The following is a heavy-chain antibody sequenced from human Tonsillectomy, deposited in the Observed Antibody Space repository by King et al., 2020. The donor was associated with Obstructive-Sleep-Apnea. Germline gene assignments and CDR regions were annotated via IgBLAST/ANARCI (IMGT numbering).Heavy chain of an antibody. CDR1: GGSISSYY. CDR2: IYTSGST. V-gene: IGHV4-4*07. CDR3: ARDVAGLRLDYGSGSYYINNYYYGMDV. D-gene: IGHD3-10*01. Sequence: QLQESGPGLVKPSETLSLTCTVSGGSISSYYWSWIRQPAGKGLEWIGRIYTSGSTNYNPSLKSRVTMSVDTSKNQFSLKLSSVTAADTAVYYCARDVAGLRLDYGSGSYYINNYYYGMDVWGQGTTVTVTS. J-gene: IGHJ6*02.